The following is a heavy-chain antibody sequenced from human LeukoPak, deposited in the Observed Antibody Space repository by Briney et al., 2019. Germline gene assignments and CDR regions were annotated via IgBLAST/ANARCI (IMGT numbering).Heavy chain of an antibody. Sequence: GGSLRLSCVPSGFTFSSYTMHWVRQAPGKGLEWVSHISSGSDSIYYAESVKGRFTISRDNARNSLYLQMSSLRVEDTAVYYCARAAGIAAPGTRFDYFDSWGQGALVTVSS. CDR2: ISSGSDSI. V-gene: IGHV3-48*04. CDR1: GFTFSSYT. D-gene: IGHD6-13*01. CDR3: ARAAGIAAPGTRFDYFDS. J-gene: IGHJ4*02.